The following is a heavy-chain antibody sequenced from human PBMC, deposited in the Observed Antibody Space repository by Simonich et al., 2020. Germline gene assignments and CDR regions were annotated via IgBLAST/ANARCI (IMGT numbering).Heavy chain of an antibody. CDR1: GYTFTGYY. D-gene: IGHD6-25*01. CDR2: INPNSGGT. Sequence: QVQLVQSGAEVKKPGASVKVSCKASGYTFTGYYMHWVRQAPGQGLEWMGGINPNSGGTNYAKKFQGRVTMTRDTSISTAYMELSRLRSDDTAVYYCARGGLGHWYFDLWGRGTLVTVSS. CDR3: ARGGLGHWYFDL. J-gene: IGHJ2*01. V-gene: IGHV1-2*02.